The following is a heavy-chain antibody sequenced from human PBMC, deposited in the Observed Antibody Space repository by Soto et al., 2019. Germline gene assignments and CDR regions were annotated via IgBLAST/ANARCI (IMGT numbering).Heavy chain of an antibody. D-gene: IGHD3-16*01. CDR3: AHFTPTSVTPGST. J-gene: IGHJ5*02. CDR2: IYWNNDK. CDR1: GFSFSTSGVG. Sequence: SGPTLVNPTQTLTLTCTFSGFSFSTSGVGVGWIRQPPGKALEWLGYIYWNNDKRYRPSLKSRLTIAKDTFKSLVVLTMTDMDPMDTATYYCAHFTPTSVTPGSTWGQGTLLTVSS. V-gene: IGHV2-5*01.